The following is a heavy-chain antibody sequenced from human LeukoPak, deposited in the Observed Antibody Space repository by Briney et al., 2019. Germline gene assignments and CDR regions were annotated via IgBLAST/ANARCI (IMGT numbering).Heavy chain of an antibody. V-gene: IGHV3-30*03. J-gene: IGHJ4*02. CDR1: GFTFSSYG. D-gene: IGHD1/OR15-1a*01. CDR3: ARRTNMGYYFDY. Sequence: GGSLRLSCAASGFTFSSYGMHWVRQAPGKGLEWVAVISYDGSNKYYPGSVRGRFTISRENAKNSLYLQMNGLRAGDTAVYYCARRTNMGYYFDYWGQGTLVTVSS. CDR2: ISYDGSNK.